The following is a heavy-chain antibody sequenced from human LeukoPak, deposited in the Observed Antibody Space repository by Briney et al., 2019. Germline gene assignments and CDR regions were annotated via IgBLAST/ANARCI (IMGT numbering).Heavy chain of an antibody. V-gene: IGHV3-23*01. CDR3: AARPRMPPRFDY. CDR2: ISNGGGSA. Sequence: GGSLRLSCAASGFTFSSYPMSWVRQAPGKVLQWVSAISNGGGSAYYADSVKGRFTISRDNSKSTLYLQMNSLRAEDTAIYYCAARPRMPPRFDYWGQGTLVTVSS. J-gene: IGHJ4*02. CDR1: GFTFSSYP. D-gene: IGHD2-2*01.